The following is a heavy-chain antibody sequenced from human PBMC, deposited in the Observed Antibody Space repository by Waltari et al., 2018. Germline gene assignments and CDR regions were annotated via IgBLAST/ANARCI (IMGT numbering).Heavy chain of an antibody. Sequence: QVQLVQSGAEVKKPGASVKVSCKVSGYHLTEFSMPWVRQAAGKGLEWMGGFDPEDGETIYAQKFQGRVTMTEDTSTDTAYMELSSLRSEDTAVYYCATGVTIFGVVRYYFDYWGQGTLVTVSS. CDR1: GYHLTEFS. CDR2: FDPEDGET. V-gene: IGHV1-24*01. D-gene: IGHD3-3*01. CDR3: ATGVTIFGVVRYYFDY. J-gene: IGHJ4*02.